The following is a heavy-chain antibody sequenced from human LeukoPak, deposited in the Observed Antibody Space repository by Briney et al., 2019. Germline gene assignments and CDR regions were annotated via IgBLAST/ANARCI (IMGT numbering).Heavy chain of an antibody. J-gene: IGHJ4*02. V-gene: IGHV3-21*01. Sequence: GGSLRLSCAASGFTFSSYSMNWVRQAPGKGLEWVSSISSSSSYIYYADSVKGRFTISRDNAKNSLYLRMNSLRAEDTAVYYCARVLDYGGFDYWGQGTLVTVSS. CDR3: ARVLDYGGFDY. CDR2: ISSSSSYI. CDR1: GFTFSSYS. D-gene: IGHD4-23*01.